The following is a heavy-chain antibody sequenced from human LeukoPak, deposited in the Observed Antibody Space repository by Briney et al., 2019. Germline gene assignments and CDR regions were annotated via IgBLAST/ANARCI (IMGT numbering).Heavy chain of an antibody. CDR3: ARLNEGNSGSGWLRYYYYYMDV. CDR2: IYYTGDT. CDR1: GGSVSTSSYY. D-gene: IGHD6-19*01. V-gene: IGHV4-39*07. Sequence: SETLSLTCTVSGGSVSTSSYYWGWIRQPPGKGLEWIGRIYYTGDTSYTPSLKSRVTISVDTSKNQFSLKLSSVTAADTAVYYCARLNEGNSGSGWLRYYYYYMDVWGKGTTVAISS. J-gene: IGHJ6*03.